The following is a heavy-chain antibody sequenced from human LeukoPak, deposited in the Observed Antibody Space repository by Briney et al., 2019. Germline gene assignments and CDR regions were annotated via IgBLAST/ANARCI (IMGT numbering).Heavy chain of an antibody. CDR3: ARDYYMDV. J-gene: IGHJ6*03. CDR2: IYYSGST. V-gene: IGHV4-39*07. CDR1: GGSISGSSYY. Sequence: SETLSLTCTVSGGSISGSSYYWGWIRQPPGKGLEWIGSIYYSGSTYYNPSLKSRVTISVDTSKNQFSLKLSSVTAADTAVYYCARDYYMDVWGKGTTVTVSS.